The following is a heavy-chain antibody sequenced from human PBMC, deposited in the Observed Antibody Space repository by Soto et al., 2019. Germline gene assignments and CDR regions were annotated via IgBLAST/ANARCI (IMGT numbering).Heavy chain of an antibody. CDR2: IWSDGNNK. CDR3: ARIQLDTIMALDY. CDR1: GFTFNTYG. Sequence: QVQLVESGGGVVQPGRSLRLSCATSGFTFNTYGFHWVRQAPGKGLEWVSVIWSDGNNKYYADSVKGRFTISRDSSQNTLYLPMTSLRVEDTAVYYCARIQLDTIMALDYWGQGTLVTVSS. J-gene: IGHJ4*02. D-gene: IGHD1-1*01. V-gene: IGHV3-33*01.